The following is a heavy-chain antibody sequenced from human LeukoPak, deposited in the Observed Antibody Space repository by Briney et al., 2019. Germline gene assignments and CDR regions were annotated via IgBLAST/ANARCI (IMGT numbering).Heavy chain of an antibody. CDR3: ARRARKRYCSGGSCNHYYYYMDV. J-gene: IGHJ6*03. CDR2: IKQDGSEK. D-gene: IGHD2-15*01. CDR1: GFTFGDYA. Sequence: GGSLRLSCIASGFTFGDYAMSWVRQAPGKGLEWVANIKQDGSEKYYVDSVKGRFTISRDNAKNSLYLQMNSLRAEDTAVYYCARRARKRYCSGGSCNHYYYYMDVWGKGTTVTISS. V-gene: IGHV3-7*01.